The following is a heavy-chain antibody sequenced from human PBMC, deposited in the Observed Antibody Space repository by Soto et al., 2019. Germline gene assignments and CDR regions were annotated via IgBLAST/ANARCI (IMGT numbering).Heavy chain of an antibody. CDR1: GYTFTGYY. CDR3: ARDVAGDDYFDY. V-gene: IGHV1-2*02. CDR2: INPNSGGT. Sequence: GASVKVSCKASGYTFTGYYMHWVRQAPGQGLEWMGWINPNSGGTNYAQKFQGRVTMTRDTSSSTVYMELRRLRSDDTALYYCARDVAGDDYFDYWGQGTLVTVSS. J-gene: IGHJ4*02. D-gene: IGHD6-19*01.